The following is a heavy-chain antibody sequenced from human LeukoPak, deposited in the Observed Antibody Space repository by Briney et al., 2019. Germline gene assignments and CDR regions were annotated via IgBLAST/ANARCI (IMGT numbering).Heavy chain of an antibody. J-gene: IGHJ5*02. V-gene: IGHV5-51*01. CDR2: IYLHSGES. CDR1: GYTFTNYW. Sequence: GESLRISCKGSGYTFTNYWIGWVRQMPGRGLEWMGLIYLHSGESRYSASFQGQVIFSADRSIGTAYLHWSSLKASDTAIYYCARGSSASSEVNWFDPWGQGTLVTVSS. D-gene: IGHD6-6*01. CDR3: ARGSSASSEVNWFDP.